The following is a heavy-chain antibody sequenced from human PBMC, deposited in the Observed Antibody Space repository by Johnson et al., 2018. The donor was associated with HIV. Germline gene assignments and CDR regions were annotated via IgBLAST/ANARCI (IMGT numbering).Heavy chain of an antibody. CDR2: IKQDGSEK. CDR1: GFTFGDYA. D-gene: IGHD3-16*01. J-gene: IGHJ3*02. V-gene: IGHV3-7*01. Sequence: QLVESGGGLVQPGRSLRLSCTASGFTFGDYAMSWVRQAPGKGLEWVANIKQDGSEKYYVDSVKGRFSISIDNAKNLLTLQMNSLRAGDTAVYYCARGQQDMGAGAFDIWGQGTMVTVSS. CDR3: ARGQQDMGAGAFDI.